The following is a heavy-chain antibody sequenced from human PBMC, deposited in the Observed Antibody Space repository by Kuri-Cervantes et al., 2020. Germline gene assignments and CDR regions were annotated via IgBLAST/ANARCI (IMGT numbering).Heavy chain of an antibody. D-gene: IGHD4-17*01. CDR2: IYSGGST. J-gene: IGHJ4*02. V-gene: IGHV3-66*01. CDR1: GFTVSSNY. CDR3: AKDRLRFIDY. Sequence: GESLKISCAASGFTVSSNYMGWVRQAPGKGLEWVSVIYSGGSTYYADSVKGRFTISRDNSKNTLYLQMNSLRAEDTAVYYCAKDRLRFIDYWGQGTLVTVSS.